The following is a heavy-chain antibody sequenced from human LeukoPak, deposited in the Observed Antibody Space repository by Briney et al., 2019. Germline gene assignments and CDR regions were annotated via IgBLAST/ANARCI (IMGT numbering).Heavy chain of an antibody. V-gene: IGHV3-21*01. Sequence: PGGSLRLSCAVSGFTFSSYSMNWVRQAPGKGLEWVSSISSSSSYIYYADSVKGRFTISRDNAKNSLYLQMNSLRAEDTAVYYCATTYYYDSSGYYLFDYWGQGTLVTVSS. D-gene: IGHD3-22*01. CDR2: ISSSSSYI. CDR1: GFTFSSYS. CDR3: ATTYYYDSSGYYLFDY. J-gene: IGHJ4*02.